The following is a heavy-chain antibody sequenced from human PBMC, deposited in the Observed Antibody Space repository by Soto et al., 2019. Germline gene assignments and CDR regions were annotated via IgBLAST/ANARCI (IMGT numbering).Heavy chain of an antibody. Sequence: GGSLRLSCAASGFTFSSYSMNWVRQAPGKGLEWVSSISSSSSYIYYADSVKGRFTISRDNAKNSLYLQMNSLRAEDTAVYYCARDPWRSLWFGELVGDIDMDVWGQGTTVTVSS. D-gene: IGHD3-10*01. V-gene: IGHV3-21*01. J-gene: IGHJ6*02. CDR2: ISSSSSYI. CDR3: ARDPWRSLWFGELVGDIDMDV. CDR1: GFTFSSYS.